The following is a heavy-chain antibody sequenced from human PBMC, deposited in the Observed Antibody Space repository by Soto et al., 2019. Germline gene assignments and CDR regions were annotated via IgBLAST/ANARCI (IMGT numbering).Heavy chain of an antibody. CDR1: GYSFTSYW. D-gene: IGHD1-26*01. J-gene: IGHJ6*02. V-gene: IGHV5-51*01. CDR3: ARRGRFGAISAPRHYYYYYGMDV. Sequence: GESLRISCKGSGYSFTSYWIGWVRQMPGKGLEWMGIIYPGDSDTRYSPSFQGQVTISADKSISTAYLQWSSLKASDTAMYYCARRGRFGAISAPRHYYYYYGMDVWGQGTTVTVSS. CDR2: IYPGDSDT.